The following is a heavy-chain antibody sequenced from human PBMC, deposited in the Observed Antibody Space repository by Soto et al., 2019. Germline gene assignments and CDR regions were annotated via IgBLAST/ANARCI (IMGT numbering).Heavy chain of an antibody. CDR2: ISAYTGDT. CDR3: AMVDNCVTPTPQDV. Sequence: QVQLVQSGDEMKKPGASVRVSCKASGYIVVCYGIAWVRQAPGQALEWMGWISAYTGDTHSATKVQGRLTMTTDTTTSTADMDLGSLTSDDTAVYYFAMVDNCVTPTPQDVWGQGTPVTVSS. V-gene: IGHV1-18*01. J-gene: IGHJ6*02. CDR1: GYIVVCYG. D-gene: IGHD5-12*01.